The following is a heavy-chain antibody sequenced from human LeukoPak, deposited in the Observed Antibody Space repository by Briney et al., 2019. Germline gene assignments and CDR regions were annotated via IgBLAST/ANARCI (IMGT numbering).Heavy chain of an antibody. CDR1: GFTFSSYG. J-gene: IGHJ4*02. CDR3: ARDLNVLRYFDWPRY. D-gene: IGHD3-9*01. Sequence: PGGPLRLSCAASGFTFSSYGMHWVRQAPGKGLEWVAVIWYDGSNKYYADSVKGRFTIPRDNSKNTLYLQMNSLRAEDTAVYYCARDLNVLRYFDWPRYWGQGTLVTVSS. CDR2: IWYDGSNK. V-gene: IGHV3-33*01.